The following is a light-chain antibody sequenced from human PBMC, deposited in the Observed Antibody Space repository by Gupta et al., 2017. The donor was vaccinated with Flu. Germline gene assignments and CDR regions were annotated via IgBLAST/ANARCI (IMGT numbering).Light chain of an antibody. CDR2: KDS. Sequence: YELTQPPSLSVSPGQTARIPCSGDALSKQYVYWYQQKPGQAPVLMISKDSERPSGIPERFSGSSSGTTVTLTISGVQAEDEADYYCQSAGNSVVGVFGTGTKVTVL. CDR1: ALSKQY. J-gene: IGLJ1*01. V-gene: IGLV3-25*02. CDR3: QSAGNSVVGV.